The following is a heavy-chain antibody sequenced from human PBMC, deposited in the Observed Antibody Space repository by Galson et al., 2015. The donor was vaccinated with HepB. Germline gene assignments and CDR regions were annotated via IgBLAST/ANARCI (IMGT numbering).Heavy chain of an antibody. V-gene: IGHV5-51*03. CDR2: IYPGESDT. Sequence: QSGAEVKQPGESLKISCKSSGYSFNNDWIGWVRQVPGEGLDWLGIIYPGESDTRYNPSFQGQVAISVDRSISTAYLQWGSLKVSDAAMYYCARGPRSGVFDIWGQGTIVTVSS. J-gene: IGHJ3*02. D-gene: IGHD2-8*01. CDR1: GYSFNNDW. CDR3: ARGPRSGVFDI.